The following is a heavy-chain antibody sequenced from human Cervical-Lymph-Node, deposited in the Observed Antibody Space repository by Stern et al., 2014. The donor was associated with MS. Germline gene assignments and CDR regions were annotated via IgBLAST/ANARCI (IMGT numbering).Heavy chain of an antibody. CDR3: TRVQRERRALDHFDP. J-gene: IGHJ5*02. D-gene: IGHD1-1*01. V-gene: IGHV1-46*03. Sequence: VHLVESGAEVKKPGASVKVSCEASGFTFTTHYMHWIRQAPGEGLAWVGMINPNSGTTSYARQFQGRVIITRDTSTSTIYMELTGLRSEDTALYFCTRVQRERRALDHFDPWGQGTLVTVSS. CDR2: INPNSGTT. CDR1: GFTFTTHY.